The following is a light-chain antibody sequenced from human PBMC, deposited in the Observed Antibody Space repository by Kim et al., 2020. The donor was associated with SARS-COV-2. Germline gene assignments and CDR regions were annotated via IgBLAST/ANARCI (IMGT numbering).Light chain of an antibody. CDR3: QSYDDFNRV. CDR1: SGNIASSY. J-gene: IGLJ3*02. CDR2: EDN. V-gene: IGLV6-57*01. Sequence: NFMLTQPHSVSESPGKTVTISCTRSSGNIASSYVQWYQQRPGRSPTTLIYEDNQRTPGVPERFSGSVDSSPNSASLTISGLKTEDEAYYFCQSYDDFNRVFGGGTKLTVL.